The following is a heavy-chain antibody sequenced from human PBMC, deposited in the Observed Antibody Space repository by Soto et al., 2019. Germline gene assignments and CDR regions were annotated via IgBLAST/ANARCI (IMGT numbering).Heavy chain of an antibody. D-gene: IGHD2-15*01. CDR3: ASSVVVAANDWFDP. CDR2: ISSSSSYI. V-gene: IGHV3-21*01. J-gene: IGHJ5*02. Sequence: EVQLVESGGGLVKPGGSLRLSCAASGFTFSSYSMNWVRQAPGKGLEWVSSISSSSSYIYYADSVKGRFTISRDNAKNSLYLQMNSLRAEDTAVYYCASSVVVAANDWFDPWGQGTLVTVSS. CDR1: GFTFSSYS.